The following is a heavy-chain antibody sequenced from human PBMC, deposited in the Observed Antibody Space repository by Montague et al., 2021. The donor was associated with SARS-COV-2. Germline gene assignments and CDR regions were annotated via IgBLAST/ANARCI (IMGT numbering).Heavy chain of an antibody. CDR2: TYYRSEWHT. D-gene: IGHD6-19*01. J-gene: IGHJ4*02. Sequence: CAISGDSVSSTAAAWNWIRQSPSRGLEFLGRTYYRSEWHTDYAVSVEGRLATDADTSKNQFSLQLHSVTPEDSAVYYCASGWTLFDWGQGTPVTVSS. CDR1: GDSVSSTAAA. CDR3: ASGWTLFD. V-gene: IGHV6-1*01.